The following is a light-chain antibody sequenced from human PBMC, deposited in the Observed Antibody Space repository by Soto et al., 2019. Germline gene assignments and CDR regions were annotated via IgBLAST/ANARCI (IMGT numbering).Light chain of an antibody. CDR1: SSDVGGYNY. CDR2: EVS. V-gene: IGLV2-14*01. Sequence: QSVLTQPASVSGSPGQSITISCTGTSSDVGGYNYVSWYRQHPGKAPKLIIYEVSDRPSGVSNRFSGSKSGNTASLTISGLQAEDEADYYCSSYKSGSTPYVFGTGTKVTV. CDR3: SSYKSGSTPYV. J-gene: IGLJ1*01.